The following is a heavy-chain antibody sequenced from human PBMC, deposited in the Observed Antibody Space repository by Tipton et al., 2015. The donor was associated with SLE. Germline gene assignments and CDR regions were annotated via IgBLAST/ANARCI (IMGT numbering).Heavy chain of an antibody. Sequence: SLRLSCAASGFTFSSYAMHWVRQAPGKGLEWVAVISYDGSNKYYADSVKGRFTISRDNSKNTLYLQMNSLRAEDTAVYYCAKDRSFGWELLGRYFDYWGQGTLVTVSS. J-gene: IGHJ4*02. CDR2: ISYDGSNK. D-gene: IGHD1-26*01. V-gene: IGHV3-30-3*01. CDR3: AKDRSFGWELLGRYFDY. CDR1: GFTFSSYA.